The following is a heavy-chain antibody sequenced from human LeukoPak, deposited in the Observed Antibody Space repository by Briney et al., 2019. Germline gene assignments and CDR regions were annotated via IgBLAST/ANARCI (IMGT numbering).Heavy chain of an antibody. V-gene: IGHV3-23*01. D-gene: IGHD1-1*01. Sequence: PGGSLRLSCGASGFTFTSYAMSWIRQAPGKGLEWVSAINGGGENTYYGDSVKGRFTISRDNSKNTLYLQMNSLRAEDTATYYCARPRAMTTGVGRYFDLWAVAPWSPSPQ. CDR1: GFTFTSYA. CDR2: INGGGENT. J-gene: IGHJ2*01. CDR3: ARPRAMTTGVGRYFDL.